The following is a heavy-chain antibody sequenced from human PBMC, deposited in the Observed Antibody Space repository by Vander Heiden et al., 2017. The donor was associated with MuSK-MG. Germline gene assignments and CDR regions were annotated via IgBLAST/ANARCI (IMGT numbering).Heavy chain of an antibody. J-gene: IGHJ4*02. D-gene: IGHD2-2*01. Sequence: QVQLVESGGGLGKPGGSLRLYCAASGFTFSDYYMTWIRQAPGGGLAWVAYISSSGRTKTYADSVRGRFTISRDNAKNSLHLQMSGLRAEDTAVYYCARPGPIVIVPAASFDNWGQGTLVTVSS. CDR1: GFTFSDYY. V-gene: IGHV3-11*04. CDR3: ARPGPIVIVPAASFDN. CDR2: ISSSGRTK.